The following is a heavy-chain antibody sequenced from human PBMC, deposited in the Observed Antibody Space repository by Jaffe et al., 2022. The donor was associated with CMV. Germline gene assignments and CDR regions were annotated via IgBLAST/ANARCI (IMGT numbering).Heavy chain of an antibody. CDR1: GGSISSGGYY. CDR2: IYYSGDT. CDR3: ARSIAAAGRAPGRYYFYYAMDV. Sequence: QVQLQESGPGLVRPSQTLALTCSVSGGSISSGGYYWSWIRQRSGKGLEWIGDIYYSGDTYYNPSLKSRLFISVDTSKDQLSLKVSSVTDADSAVYYCARSIAAAGRAPGRYYFYYAMDVWGQGTTVTVSS. V-gene: IGHV4-31*03. D-gene: IGHD6-13*01. J-gene: IGHJ6*02.